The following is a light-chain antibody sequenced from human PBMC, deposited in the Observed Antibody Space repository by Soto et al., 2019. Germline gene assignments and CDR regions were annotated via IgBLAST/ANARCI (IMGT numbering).Light chain of an antibody. J-gene: IGKJ1*01. CDR3: QQRSSWHT. CDR2: GAS. CDR1: QSVSNNY. V-gene: IGKV3D-20*02. Sequence: EIVLTQSPGTLSLSPGEGATLSCRASQSVSNNYLAWYQQKPGQAPRLLIYGASNRATGIPDRFSGSGSGTDFTLIISSLEPEDFAVYYCQQRSSWHTFGQGTKVDIK.